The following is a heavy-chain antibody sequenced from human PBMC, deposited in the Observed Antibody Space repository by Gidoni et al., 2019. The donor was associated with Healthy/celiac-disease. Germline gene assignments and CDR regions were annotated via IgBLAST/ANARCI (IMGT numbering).Heavy chain of an antibody. CDR1: GFTFSSSA. D-gene: IGHD2-2*01. J-gene: IGHJ6*02. V-gene: IGHV3-23*01. CDR2: ISGSGGST. CDR3: AKIPGGGYCSSTSCYYGEYYYYGMDV. Sequence: EVQLLESGGGLVQPGGSLRLSCAASGFTFSSSAMSWFRPPPGKGLEWVSAISGSGGSTYYADSVKGRFTISRDNSKNTLYLQMNSLRAEDTAVYYCAKIPGGGYCSSTSCYYGEYYYYGMDVWGQGTTVTVSS.